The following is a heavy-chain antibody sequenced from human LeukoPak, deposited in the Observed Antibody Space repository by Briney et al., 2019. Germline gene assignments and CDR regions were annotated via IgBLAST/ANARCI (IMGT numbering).Heavy chain of an antibody. CDR3: ARGIPGSVVVPAALYYFDY. CDR2: INHSGST. Sequence: SETLSLTCAVYGGSFSGYYWSWIRQPPGKGLEWIGEINHSGSTNYNPSLKSRVTISVDTSKNQFSLKLSSVTAADTAVYYCARGIPGSVVVPAALYYFDYWGQGTLVPVSS. D-gene: IGHD2-2*01. V-gene: IGHV4-34*01. CDR1: GGSFSGYY. J-gene: IGHJ4*02.